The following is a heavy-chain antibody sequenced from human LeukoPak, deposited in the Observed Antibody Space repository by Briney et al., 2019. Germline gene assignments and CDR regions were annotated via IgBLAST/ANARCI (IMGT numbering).Heavy chain of an antibody. Sequence: SETLSLTCTVSGGSISSSGYYWGWIRQPPGKGLEWIGSIYYSGSTYYNPSLKSRVTISVDTSKNQFSLKLSSVTAADTAVYYCAGHRGTNHIVVLRYFVSSWFDPWGQGTLVTVSS. CDR1: GGSISSSGYY. V-gene: IGHV4-39*01. J-gene: IGHJ5*02. D-gene: IGHD3-9*01. CDR3: AGHRGTNHIVVLRYFVSSWFDP. CDR2: IYYSGST.